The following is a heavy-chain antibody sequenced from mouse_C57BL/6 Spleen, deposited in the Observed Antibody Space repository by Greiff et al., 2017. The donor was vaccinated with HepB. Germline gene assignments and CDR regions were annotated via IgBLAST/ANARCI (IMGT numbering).Heavy chain of an antibody. Sequence: QVQLQQPGAELVMPGASVKLSCKASGYTFTSYWMHWVKQRPGQGLEWIGEIDPSDSYTNYNQKFKGKSTLTVDKSSSTAYMQLSSRTSEDSAVYYCARRRITTVKYFDVWGTGTTVTVSS. CDR1: GYTFTSYW. V-gene: IGHV1-69*01. CDR2: IDPSDSYT. CDR3: ARRRITTVKYFDV. D-gene: IGHD1-1*01. J-gene: IGHJ1*03.